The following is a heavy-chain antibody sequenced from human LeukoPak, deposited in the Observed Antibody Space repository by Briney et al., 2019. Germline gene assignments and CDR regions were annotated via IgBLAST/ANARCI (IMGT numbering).Heavy chain of an antibody. CDR2: ISSSSSYI. CDR1: GFTFSDTW. D-gene: IGHD2/OR15-2a*01. J-gene: IGHJ4*02. Sequence: GGSLRLSRAASGFTFSDTWMHWVRQAPGKGLEWVSSISSSSSYIYYADSVKGRFTISRDNAKNSLYLQMNSLRAEDTAVYYCARDLSTIRLDYWGQGTLVTVSS. V-gene: IGHV3-21*01. CDR3: ARDLSTIRLDY.